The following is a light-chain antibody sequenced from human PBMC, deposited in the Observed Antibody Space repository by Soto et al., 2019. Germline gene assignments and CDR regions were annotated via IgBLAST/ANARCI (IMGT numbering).Light chain of an antibody. J-gene: IGLJ2*01. V-gene: IGLV2-14*03. Sequence: QSALTQPASVSGSPGQSVTISCTGTSSDVGGYDYVSWYQQHPGKAPKLMIYDVTNRPSGFSSRFSGSKSGNTASLTISGLQAADEADYYCSSYAGSRTLVFGGGTQLTVL. CDR3: SSYAGSRTLV. CDR1: SSDVGGYDY. CDR2: DVT.